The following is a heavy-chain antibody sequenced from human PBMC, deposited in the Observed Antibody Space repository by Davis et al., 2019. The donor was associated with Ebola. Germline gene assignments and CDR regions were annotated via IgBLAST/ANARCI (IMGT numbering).Heavy chain of an antibody. V-gene: IGHV3-7*01. D-gene: IGHD3-16*01. Sequence: GGSLRLSCVASGFRFSSYVMGWVRQAPGKGLEWVANINQDGSEPKYVDSVKGRFTISRDNAKNSLYLHMNSLRDEDTAVYYCARYMWGNSRNFDFWGQGTLVTVSS. CDR2: INQDGSEP. CDR1: GFRFSSYV. J-gene: IGHJ5*01. CDR3: ARYMWGNSRNFDF.